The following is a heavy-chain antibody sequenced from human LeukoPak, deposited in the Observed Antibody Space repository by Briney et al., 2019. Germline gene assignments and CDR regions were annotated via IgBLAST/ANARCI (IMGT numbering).Heavy chain of an antibody. CDR1: GFTFSSYA. Sequence: PGGSLRLSCAASGFTFSSYAMHWVRQAPGKGLEWVAVISYDGSNKYYADSVKGRFTISRDNAKNSLYLQMNSLRAEDTAVYYCATDAFYDPWGDAFDIWGQGTMVTVSS. CDR2: ISYDGSNK. J-gene: IGHJ3*02. D-gene: IGHD3-3*01. V-gene: IGHV3-30-3*01. CDR3: ATDAFYDPWGDAFDI.